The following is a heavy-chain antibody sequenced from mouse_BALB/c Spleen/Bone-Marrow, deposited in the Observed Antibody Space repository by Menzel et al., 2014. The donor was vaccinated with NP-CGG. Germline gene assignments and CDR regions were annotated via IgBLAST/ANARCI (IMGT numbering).Heavy chain of an antibody. Sequence: EVQRVESGGGLVQPGGSLKLSCAASGFDFSRYWMSWVRQAPGKGLEWIGEIDPDSSTINYTPSLKDKFIISRDDAKNTLYLQMSKVRSEDTALYYCARQGYYGKGDYWGQGTTLTVSS. V-gene: IGHV4-1*02. J-gene: IGHJ2*01. D-gene: IGHD2-1*01. CDR3: ARQGYYGKGDY. CDR1: GFDFSRYW. CDR2: IDPDSSTI.